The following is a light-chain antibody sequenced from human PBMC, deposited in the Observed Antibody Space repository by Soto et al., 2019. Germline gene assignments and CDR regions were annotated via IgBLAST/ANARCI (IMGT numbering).Light chain of an antibody. CDR2: GAS. V-gene: IGKV3-15*01. Sequence: EIVMTQSPGTLSVSPGERATLSCRASQSVSSNLAWYQQKPGQAPRLLIYGASTRATGIPARFSGSRSGTDFTLTISSLKSEDFAVYYCQQYNNWPRTFGQGTKVEIK. CDR3: QQYNNWPRT. J-gene: IGKJ1*01. CDR1: QSVSSN.